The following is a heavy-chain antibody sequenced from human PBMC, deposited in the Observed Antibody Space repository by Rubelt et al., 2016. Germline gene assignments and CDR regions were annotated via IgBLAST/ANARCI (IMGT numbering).Heavy chain of an antibody. J-gene: IGHJ4*02. Sequence: KASGGTFSSYAISWMRQAPGQGLEWMGRIIPILGIANYAQKFQGRVTITADKSTSTAYMELSRLRSEDTAVYYCASEIAARPIDYWGQGTLVTVSS. D-gene: IGHD6-6*01. CDR1: GGTFSSYA. V-gene: IGHV1-69*04. CDR2: IIPILGIA. CDR3: ASEIAARPIDY.